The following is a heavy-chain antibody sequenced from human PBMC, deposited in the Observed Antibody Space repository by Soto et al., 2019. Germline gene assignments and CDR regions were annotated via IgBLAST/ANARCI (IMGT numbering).Heavy chain of an antibody. D-gene: IGHD3-16*01. CDR1: GLTFRSYW. V-gene: IGHV3-74*01. J-gene: IGHJ4*02. CDR3: ATYSDNLWGFDY. Sequence: EVQLVESGGGLVQPGGSLRLSCAASGLTFRSYWMHWVRQAPGKGLVWVSRIYSDVTTSYADAVKGRFTISRDNAKNTLYLQMNSLTAEDTAMYYCATYSDNLWGFDYWGQGTLVTVSS. CDR2: IYSDVTT.